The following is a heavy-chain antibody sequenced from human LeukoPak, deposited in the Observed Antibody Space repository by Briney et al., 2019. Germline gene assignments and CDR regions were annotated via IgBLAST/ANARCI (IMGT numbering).Heavy chain of an antibody. CDR3: ARVATGSYDWFDP. V-gene: IGHV3-74*01. Sequence: GGSLGLSCAAPGFTLNGYWMHWVRQAPGKGLVWVSRINSDGSTTSYADSVKGRFTISRDNSKNTLYLQMNSLRAEDTAVYFCARVATGSYDWFDPWGQGTLVTVSS. CDR2: INSDGSTT. D-gene: IGHD3-10*01. J-gene: IGHJ5*02. CDR1: GFTLNGYW.